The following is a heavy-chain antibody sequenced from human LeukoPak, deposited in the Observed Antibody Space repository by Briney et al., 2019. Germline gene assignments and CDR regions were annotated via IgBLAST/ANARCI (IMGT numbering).Heavy chain of an antibody. Sequence: PSETLSLSCAVSGYSISSGYYCGWLRKPPGKGLEWIGSIYHSRSTYYSPCLTRRVTIQVDTSKNHFFLKLSSVTAADTAVYYCARLPSYYDSSGYSYWGQGTLVTVSS. J-gene: IGHJ4*02. V-gene: IGHV4-38-2*01. D-gene: IGHD3-22*01. CDR2: IYHSRST. CDR1: GYSISSGYY. CDR3: ARLPSYYDSSGYSY.